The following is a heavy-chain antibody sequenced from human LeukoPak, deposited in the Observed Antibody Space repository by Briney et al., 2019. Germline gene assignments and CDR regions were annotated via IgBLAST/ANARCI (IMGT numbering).Heavy chain of an antibody. Sequence: GGSLRLSCAASGFTFSSYAMSWVRQAPGKGLEWVAVISYDGSNKYYADSVKGRFTISRDNSKNTLYLQMNSLRAEDTAVYYCARGLRGDRKDAFDIWGQGTMVTVSS. D-gene: IGHD4-17*01. CDR1: GFTFSSYA. CDR3: ARGLRGDRKDAFDI. V-gene: IGHV3-30-3*01. CDR2: ISYDGSNK. J-gene: IGHJ3*02.